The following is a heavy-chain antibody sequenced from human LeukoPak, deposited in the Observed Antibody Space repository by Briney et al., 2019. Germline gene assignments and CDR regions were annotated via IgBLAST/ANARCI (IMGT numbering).Heavy chain of an antibody. V-gene: IGHV1-69*04. Sequence: ASVKVSCKASGVTFSNSGITWLRQAPGQGLEWMGRIIPVLEEAQHAQNFQGKVTITADKSTSTAYMELHSLTSEDTAVYYCARDQLELGTHWFDPWGQGTLVTVSS. D-gene: IGHD1-1*01. J-gene: IGHJ5*02. CDR2: IIPVLEEA. CDR1: GVTFSNSG. CDR3: ARDQLELGTHWFDP.